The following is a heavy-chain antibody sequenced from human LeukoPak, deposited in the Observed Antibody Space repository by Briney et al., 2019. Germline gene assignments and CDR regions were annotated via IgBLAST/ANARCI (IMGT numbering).Heavy chain of an antibody. CDR1: GGSISGYY. Sequence: KPSETLSLTCTVSGGSISGYYWSWIRQPPGKGLEWIGYIYYSGSTNYNPSLKSRVIISVDTSKNQFSLKLSSVTAADTAVYYCARGQWLQFAHNGMDVWGQGTTVTVSS. V-gene: IGHV4-59*01. CDR2: IYYSGST. J-gene: IGHJ6*02. CDR3: ARGQWLQFAHNGMDV. D-gene: IGHD5-24*01.